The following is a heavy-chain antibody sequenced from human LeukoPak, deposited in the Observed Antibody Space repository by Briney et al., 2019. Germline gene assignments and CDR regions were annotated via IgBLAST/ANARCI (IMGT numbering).Heavy chain of an antibody. J-gene: IGHJ4*02. Sequence: KTGGSLRLSCAASGFTFSSDSMNWVRQAPGKGLEWVSSISSESSFIYYADSVKGRFTISRDNAKNSLYLQMNSLRAEDTAVYFWGRDSGGGGGEGLIYWGRETLVPVSS. CDR1: GFTFSSDS. V-gene: IGHV3-21*01. CDR2: ISSESSFI. CDR3: GRDSGGGGGEGLIY. D-gene: IGHD3-16*01.